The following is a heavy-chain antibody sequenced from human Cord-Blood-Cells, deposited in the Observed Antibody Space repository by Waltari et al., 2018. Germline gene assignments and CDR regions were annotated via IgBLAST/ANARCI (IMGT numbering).Heavy chain of an antibody. Sequence: EVQLVESGGGLVKPGGSLRLSCAASGFTFSNAWMSWVRRAPGRGLEWVGRTKSKTECGTTDYAAPVKGRFTISRDDSKNTLYLQMNSLKTEDTAVYYCTTGSWGQGTLVTVSS. J-gene: IGHJ4*02. V-gene: IGHV3-15*01. CDR3: TTGS. CDR1: GFTFSNAW. CDR2: TKSKTECGTT.